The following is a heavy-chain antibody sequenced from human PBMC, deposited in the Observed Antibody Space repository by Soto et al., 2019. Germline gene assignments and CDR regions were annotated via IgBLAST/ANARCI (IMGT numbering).Heavy chain of an antibody. CDR3: AREGSGSFYVDY. CDR2: VYTSGTT. Sequence: QVQLQESGPGLVKPSETLSLTCTVSGDSINSYWWSWIRQSAGKGLEWIGRVYTSGTTNYNPSLKSRVTMSVDTSRNQFSPKLSSVTAADTAIYYCAREGSGSFYVDYWGQGTLVTVSS. CDR1: GDSINSYW. J-gene: IGHJ4*02. D-gene: IGHD1-26*01. V-gene: IGHV4-4*07.